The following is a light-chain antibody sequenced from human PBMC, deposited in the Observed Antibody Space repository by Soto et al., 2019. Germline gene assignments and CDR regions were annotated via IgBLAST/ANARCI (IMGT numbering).Light chain of an antibody. V-gene: IGKV1-8*01. Sequence: AIRMTQSPSSFSASTGDRVTITCRASQGISSYLAWYQQKPGKAPKLLIYAASTLQSGVPSRFSGSGSGTDFTLTISCLQSEDVATYYCQQYYSYPVTFGGGTKVEIK. J-gene: IGKJ4*01. CDR3: QQYYSYPVT. CDR1: QGISSY. CDR2: AAS.